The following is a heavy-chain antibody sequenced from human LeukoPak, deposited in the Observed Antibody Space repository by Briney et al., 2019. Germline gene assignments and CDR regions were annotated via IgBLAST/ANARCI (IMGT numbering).Heavy chain of an antibody. CDR1: GFTFSTYS. Sequence: GGSLRLSCAASGFTFSTYSMNWVRQAPGKGLEWVSYTSSSSSTIYYADSVRGRFTISRDNAKNSLYLQMNSLRAEDTAVYYCARGSTYYDSSGQVPFDYWGQGTLVTVSS. D-gene: IGHD3-22*01. J-gene: IGHJ4*02. CDR2: TSSSSSTI. CDR3: ARGSTYYDSSGQVPFDY. V-gene: IGHV3-48*01.